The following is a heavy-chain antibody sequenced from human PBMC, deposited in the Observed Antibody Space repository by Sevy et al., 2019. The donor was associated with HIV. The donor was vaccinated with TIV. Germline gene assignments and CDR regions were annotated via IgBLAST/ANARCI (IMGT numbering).Heavy chain of an antibody. CDR2: IDSAGGT. Sequence: GGSLRPSCAASGFTVSGNYMSWVRQAPGKGLEWVSLIDSAGGTYYTDSVKGRFTISRDNSKNTLSLQMNSLSAADAAIYYCTRDERGVDYWGQGTLVTVSS. V-gene: IGHV3-66*01. D-gene: IGHD3-16*01. CDR3: TRDERGVDY. J-gene: IGHJ4*02. CDR1: GFTVSGNY.